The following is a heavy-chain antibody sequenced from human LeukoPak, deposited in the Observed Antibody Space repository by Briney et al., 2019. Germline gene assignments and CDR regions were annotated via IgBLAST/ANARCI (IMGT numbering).Heavy chain of an antibody. CDR3: ARSGYYDILTGYYNYFDY. V-gene: IGHV1-69*05. CDR2: IIPIFGTA. D-gene: IGHD3-9*01. CDR1: GGTFSSYA. J-gene: IGHJ4*02. Sequence: ASVKASCKASGGTFSSYAISWVRQAPGQGLEWMGGIIPIFGTANFAQKFQGRVTITTDESTSTAYMELSSLRSEDTVVYYCARSGYYDILTGYYNYFDYWGQGTLVTVSS.